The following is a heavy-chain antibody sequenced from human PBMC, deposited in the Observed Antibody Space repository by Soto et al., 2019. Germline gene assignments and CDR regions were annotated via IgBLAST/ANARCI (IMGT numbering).Heavy chain of an antibody. Sequence: QITLKESGPPLVKPTQTLTLTCTFSGFSLSTSGVAVVWVRQPPGKALEWLALIYWDDDKRHHPSLRSRLTVDQDTPNHQVFTTMTSMDPVDIATYYCAHAFYGAGKLTRGQGTLVAVPS. J-gene: IGHJ4*01. D-gene: IGHD3-10*01. CDR2: IYWDDDK. V-gene: IGHV2-5*02. CDR3: AHAFYGAGKLT. CDR1: GFSLSTSGVA.